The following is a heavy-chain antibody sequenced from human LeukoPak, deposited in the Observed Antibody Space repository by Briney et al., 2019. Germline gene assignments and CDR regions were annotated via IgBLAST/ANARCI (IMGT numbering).Heavy chain of an antibody. CDR1: GFTFSDYE. J-gene: IGHJ4*02. D-gene: IGHD3-16*02. Sequence: PGGSLRLSCVASGFTFSDYEMNWVRQAPGKGLEWVSHISTGGSVIHYADSVKGRFTISRDNSKNTLYLQMNSLRAEDTAVYYCAGERTGYSSSWDLYDYVWGSYRYRDYFDYWGQGTLVTVSS. CDR3: AGERTGYSSSWDLYDYVWGSYRYRDYFDY. CDR2: ISTGGSVI. V-gene: IGHV3-48*03.